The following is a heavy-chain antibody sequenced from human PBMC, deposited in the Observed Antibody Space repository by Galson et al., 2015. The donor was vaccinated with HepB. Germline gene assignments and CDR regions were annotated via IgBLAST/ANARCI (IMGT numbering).Heavy chain of an antibody. V-gene: IGHV6-1*01. Sequence: CAISADSVSSNSAAWNWIRQSPSRGLEWLGRTYYRSKWYNDYAVSVKSRITINPDTSKNQFSLNLNSVTPEDTAVYYCARGPDCTGGVCFDFGYWGQGTLVTVSS. D-gene: IGHD2-8*02. CDR3: ARGPDCTGGVCFDFGY. J-gene: IGHJ4*02. CDR1: ADSVSSNSAA. CDR2: TYYRSKWYN.